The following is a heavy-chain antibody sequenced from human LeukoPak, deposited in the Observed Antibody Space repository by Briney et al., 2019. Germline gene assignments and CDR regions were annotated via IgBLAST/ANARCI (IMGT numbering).Heavy chain of an antibody. CDR1: GGTFSSYA. V-gene: IGHV1-69*05. J-gene: IGHJ4*02. CDR2: IIPIFGTA. Sequence: SVKVSCKASGGTFSSYAISWVRQAPGQGLEWMGRIIPIFGTANYVQKFQGRVTITTDESTSTAYMELSSLRSEDTAVYYCARGHNDFWSGYPFDYWGQGTLVTVSS. CDR3: ARGHNDFWSGYPFDY. D-gene: IGHD3-3*01.